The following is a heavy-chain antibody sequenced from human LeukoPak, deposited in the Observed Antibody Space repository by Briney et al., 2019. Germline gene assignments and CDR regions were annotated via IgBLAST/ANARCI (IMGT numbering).Heavy chain of an antibody. CDR2: ISPDGSAT. CDR3: AKSIDS. Sequence: PGGSLRLSCETSGSTFSTSWMAWVRQAPGKGLEWVANISPDGSATFYVDSVRGRFTISRDNAKSSLHLQMYSLRADDTAVYYCAKSIDSWGQGTLVTVSS. J-gene: IGHJ4*02. CDR1: GSTFSTSW. V-gene: IGHV3-7*01.